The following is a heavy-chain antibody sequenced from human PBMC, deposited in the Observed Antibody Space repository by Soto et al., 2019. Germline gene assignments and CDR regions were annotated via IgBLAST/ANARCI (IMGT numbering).Heavy chain of an antibody. CDR3: ARGSNYDFWSGYSYYFDY. Sequence: PGGSLRLSCAASGFTFSSYAMHWARQAPGKGLEWVAVISYDGSNKYYADSVKGRFTISRDNSKNTLYLQMNSLRAEDTAVYYCARGSNYDFWSGYSYYFDYWGQGTLVTVSS. V-gene: IGHV3-30-3*01. CDR2: ISYDGSNK. D-gene: IGHD3-3*01. J-gene: IGHJ4*02. CDR1: GFTFSSYA.